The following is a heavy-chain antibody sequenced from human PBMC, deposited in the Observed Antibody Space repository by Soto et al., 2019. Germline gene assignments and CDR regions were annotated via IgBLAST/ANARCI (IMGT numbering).Heavy chain of an antibody. CDR2: ISSSGSTI. D-gene: IGHD3-3*01. J-gene: IGHJ5*02. CDR3: ARESGFASCWFEP. V-gene: IGHV3-48*03. Sequence: LRLSCAASGFTFSSYEMNWVRQAPGKGLEWVSYISSSGSTIYYADSVKGRFTISRDNAKNSLYLQMNSLRAEDTAVYYCARESGFASCWFEPWGQGTLVTVPQ. CDR1: GFTFSSYE.